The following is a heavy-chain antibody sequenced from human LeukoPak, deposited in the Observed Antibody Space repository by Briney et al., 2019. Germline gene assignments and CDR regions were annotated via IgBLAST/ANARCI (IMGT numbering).Heavy chain of an antibody. CDR1: GGSISSYS. Sequence: SSETLSLTCTVSGGSISSYSWSWIRQPPGKGLEWIGYMYSRGSTNDNPSLKSRVTISRDTSKNQFSLRLSSVTAADTAIYYCARLRSYGGNRGIDYWGQGTLVAVSS. CDR2: MYSRGST. V-gene: IGHV4-4*08. D-gene: IGHD4-23*01. J-gene: IGHJ4*02. CDR3: ARLRSYGGNRGIDY.